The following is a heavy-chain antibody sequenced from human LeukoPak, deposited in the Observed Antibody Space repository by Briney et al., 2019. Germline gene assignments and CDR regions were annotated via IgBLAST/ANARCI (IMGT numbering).Heavy chain of an antibody. J-gene: IGHJ4*02. CDR2: IKSDGYST. D-gene: IGHD5-12*01. V-gene: IGHV3-74*01. CDR3: ARAGLKYNGYDTALFDY. CDR1: GFTFSSYW. Sequence: PGGSLRLSCAASGFTFSSYWMHWVRQAPGKGLVWVSRIKSDGYSTNYADSVKGRFTISRDNAKNTLDLQMNSLRAEDTAVYYCARAGLKYNGYDTALFDYWGQGTLVTVSS.